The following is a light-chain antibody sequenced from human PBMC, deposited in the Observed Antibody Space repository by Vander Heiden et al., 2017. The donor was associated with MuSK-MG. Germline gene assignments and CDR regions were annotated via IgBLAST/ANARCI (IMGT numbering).Light chain of an antibody. CDR1: SSEVGGYNY. CDR3: SSYTSSSTLYV. CDR2: DVS. J-gene: IGLJ1*01. Sequence: QSALTQPASVSGSPGHSITISCTGTSSEVGGYNYVSCYQQHPGKAPKLMIYDVSNRLSGVSNRFSGSKSGNTASLTTSGLQAEDEADYYCSSYTSSSTLYVFGTGTKVTVL. V-gene: IGLV2-14*03.